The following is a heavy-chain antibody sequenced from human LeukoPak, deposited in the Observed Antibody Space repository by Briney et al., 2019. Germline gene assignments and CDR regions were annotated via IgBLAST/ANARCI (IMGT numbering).Heavy chain of an antibody. Sequence: PGGSLRLSCAASEFSVGSNYMTWVRQAPGKGLEWVSLIYSGGSTYYADSVKGRFTISRDNSKNTLYLQMNSLRAEDTAVYYCARVEASGYDYGAFDYWGQGTLVTVSS. J-gene: IGHJ4*02. CDR1: EFSVGSNY. D-gene: IGHD5-12*01. CDR3: ARVEASGYDYGAFDY. V-gene: IGHV3-66*01. CDR2: IYSGGST.